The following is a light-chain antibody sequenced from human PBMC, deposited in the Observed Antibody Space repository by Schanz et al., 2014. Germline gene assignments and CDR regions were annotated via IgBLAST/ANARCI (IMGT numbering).Light chain of an antibody. J-gene: IGLJ3*02. Sequence: QSALIQPPSVSGSPGQSVTISCTGTTSDIGSYDFVSWYRQHPGEAPKLMIYDGSKRPSGVSTRFSGSKSGNTASLTISGLQAEDEADYYCCSYAGDNTLRFGGGTKLTVL. CDR2: DGS. V-gene: IGLV2-23*01. CDR1: TSDIGSYDF. CDR3: CSYAGDNTLR.